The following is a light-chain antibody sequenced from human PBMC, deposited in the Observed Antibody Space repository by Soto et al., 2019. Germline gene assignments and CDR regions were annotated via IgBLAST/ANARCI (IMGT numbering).Light chain of an antibody. Sequence: DIQMTQSPSSLSASVGDRVTITCRASQNISSYLNWYQQKPGKAPKLLIYAASSLQSGVPSRFSGSGSGTDFTLTISSLQPEDFATYYCQQSYSTPYTCGQGTKLEI. CDR1: QNISSY. J-gene: IGKJ2*01. CDR2: AAS. CDR3: QQSYSTPYT. V-gene: IGKV1-39*01.